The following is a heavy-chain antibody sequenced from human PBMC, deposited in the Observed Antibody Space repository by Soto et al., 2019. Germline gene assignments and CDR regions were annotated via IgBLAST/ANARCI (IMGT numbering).Heavy chain of an antibody. CDR1: GFTFSSYA. D-gene: IGHD3-16*02. V-gene: IGHV3-23*01. CDR2: ISGSGGST. Sequence: GGSLRLSCAASGFTFSSYAMSWVRQAPGKGLVWVSAISGSGGSTYYADSVKGRFTISRDNSKNTLYLQMNSLRAEDTAVYYCANRGDYIWGSYRSEYYFDYWGQGTLVTVSS. J-gene: IGHJ4*02. CDR3: ANRGDYIWGSYRSEYYFDY.